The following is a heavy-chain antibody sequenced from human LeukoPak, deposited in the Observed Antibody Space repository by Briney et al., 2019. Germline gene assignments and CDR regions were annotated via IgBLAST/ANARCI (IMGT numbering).Heavy chain of an antibody. CDR1: GFTFSNYW. CDR2: IKQDGSEK. J-gene: IGHJ3*02. Sequence: GGSLRLSCAASGFTFSNYWMTWVRQAPGKGLEWVANIKQDGSEKYCVDSVKGRFTISRDNAKTSLYLQMNSLRAEDTAVSFCARDAFSRISIFGVVSDAFDIWGQGTMVTVSS. V-gene: IGHV3-7*01. D-gene: IGHD3-3*01. CDR3: ARDAFSRISIFGVVSDAFDI.